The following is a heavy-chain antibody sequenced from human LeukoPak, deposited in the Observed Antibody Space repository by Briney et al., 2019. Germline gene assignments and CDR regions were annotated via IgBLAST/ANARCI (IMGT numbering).Heavy chain of an antibody. CDR1: RFTLTNLW. D-gene: IGHD3-16*01. Sequence: GRAPRLSSAASRFTLTNLWMHWGRQAPGHGVGGGGVVSYDGSSKYYADSVKGRFTISRDNSKNTLSLQMNSLSAEDTALYYCAKDVARGGIKGSFDYWGQGTLVTVSS. CDR3: AKDVARGGIKGSFDY. V-gene: IGHV3-30*18. CDR2: VSYDGSSK. J-gene: IGHJ4*02.